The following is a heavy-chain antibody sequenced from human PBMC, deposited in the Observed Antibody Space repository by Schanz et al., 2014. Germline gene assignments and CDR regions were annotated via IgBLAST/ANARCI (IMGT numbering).Heavy chain of an antibody. D-gene: IGHD3-16*01. J-gene: IGHJ6*02. Sequence: QVQLVQSGAEVRKPGSSVRVSCKASGGPFTSYAFSWVRQAPGQGLEWMGKIIPIVDITNYAQKFLGRVTITADKSTSTAYMELKSLRSADTAVHYCATIGVNDYWRFGLDLWGQGTTVTVSS. CDR2: IIPIVDIT. CDR1: GGPFTSYA. CDR3: ATIGVNDYWRFGLDL. V-gene: IGHV1-69*04.